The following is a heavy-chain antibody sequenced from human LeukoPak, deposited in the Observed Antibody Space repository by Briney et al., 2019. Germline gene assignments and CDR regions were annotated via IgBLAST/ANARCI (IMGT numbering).Heavy chain of an antibody. V-gene: IGHV1-18*01. CDR3: AREYGGNPGLFGY. J-gene: IGHJ4*02. D-gene: IGHD4-23*01. CDR2: ITPYNGNT. Sequence: ASVKVSCKTSGGTFNNSAISWVRQAPGHGLEWMGWITPYNGNTNYVQDFQGRVTMTTDTSTSTAYMELRSLRSDDTAVYYCAREYGGNPGLFGYWGQGTLVTVSS. CDR1: GGTFNNSA.